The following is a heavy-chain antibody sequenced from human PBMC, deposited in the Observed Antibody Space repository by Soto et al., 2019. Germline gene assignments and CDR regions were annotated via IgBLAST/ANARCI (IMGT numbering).Heavy chain of an antibody. J-gene: IGHJ4*02. V-gene: IGHV1-58*01. CDR1: GFTFTSSA. D-gene: IGHD2-8*01. Sequence: SVKVSCKASGFTFTSSAFQWVRQARGQRLEWIGWIAVGSGYTNYAQRFQDRVTLTRGMSTATTYMELSRLTSEDTAIYYCAADATAWQQMVPSDYWGQGTLVTVSS. CDR3: AADATAWQQMVPSDY. CDR2: IAVGSGYT.